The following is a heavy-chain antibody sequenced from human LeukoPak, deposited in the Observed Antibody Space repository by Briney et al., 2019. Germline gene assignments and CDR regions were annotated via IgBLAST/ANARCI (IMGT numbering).Heavy chain of an antibody. CDR1: RLTFSSQW. D-gene: IGHD3-16*01. J-gene: IGHJ4*02. CDR3: ATQQGGSPAY. Sequence: GGSLRLSCAASRLTFSSQWMHWVRQAPGKGLVWVSRITNDGSSTTYADSVKGRFTISRDNAKNMLYLQVNSLRAEDTAVYYCATQQGGSPAYWGQGTLVTVSS. V-gene: IGHV3-74*01. CDR2: ITNDGSST.